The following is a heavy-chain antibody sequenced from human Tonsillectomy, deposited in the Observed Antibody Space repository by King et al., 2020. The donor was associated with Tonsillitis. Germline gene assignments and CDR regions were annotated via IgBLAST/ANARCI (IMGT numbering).Heavy chain of an antibody. Sequence: VQLQQWGAGLLKPSETLSLTCAVYGGSFSGYYWSWIRQPPGKGLEWIGEINHSGSTNYNPSLTSRVTISVDTSKNQFSLKLSSVTAADTAVYYCASLTMVRGDYWGQGTLVTVSS. CDR1: GGSFSGYY. D-gene: IGHD3-10*01. V-gene: IGHV4-34*01. CDR2: INHSGST. CDR3: ASLTMVRGDY. J-gene: IGHJ4*02.